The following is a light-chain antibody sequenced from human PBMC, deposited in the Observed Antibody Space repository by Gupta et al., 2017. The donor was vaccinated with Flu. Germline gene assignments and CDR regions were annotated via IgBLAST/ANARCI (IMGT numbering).Light chain of an antibody. Sequence: PSSLSASVGDRVTITCRASQGIRNDLGWYQQKPGEAPKLLIYAASSLQSGVPSRFSGSGSGSDFTLTISSLQPEDFGTYYCLQDYNYPSTFGQGTKLEIK. CDR2: AAS. CDR1: QGIRND. V-gene: IGKV1-6*01. CDR3: LQDYNYPST. J-gene: IGKJ2*02.